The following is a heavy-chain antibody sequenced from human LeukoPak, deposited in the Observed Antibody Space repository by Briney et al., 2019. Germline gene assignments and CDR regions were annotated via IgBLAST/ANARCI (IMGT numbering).Heavy chain of an antibody. CDR1: GFTFTSYF. CDR3: ARDSQFIGPHY. CDR2: INKDGSET. J-gene: IGHJ4*02. D-gene: IGHD5-24*01. Sequence: PGGSLRLACAASGFTFTSYFMHWVRQVPGKGLVWVSRINKDGSETTYADSVKGRFTISRDNAKNTLYLQMNSLRAEDTGFYYCARDSQFIGPHYWGQGTLVTVSS. V-gene: IGHV3-74*01.